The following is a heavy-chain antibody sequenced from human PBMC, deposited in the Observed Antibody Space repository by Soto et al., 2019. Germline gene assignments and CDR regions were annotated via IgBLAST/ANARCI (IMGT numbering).Heavy chain of an antibody. CDR2: IYYSGST. D-gene: IGHD6-25*01. CDR3: ARSHSSGSTFDY. V-gene: IGHV4-30-4*01. Sequence: SETLSLTCTVSGGSISSGDYYWSWIRQPPGKGLEWIGYIYYSGSTYYNPSLKSRVTISVDTSKNQFSLKLSSVTAADTSVYYCARSHSSGSTFDYCGQGTLVTVSS. CDR1: GGSISSGDYY. J-gene: IGHJ4*02.